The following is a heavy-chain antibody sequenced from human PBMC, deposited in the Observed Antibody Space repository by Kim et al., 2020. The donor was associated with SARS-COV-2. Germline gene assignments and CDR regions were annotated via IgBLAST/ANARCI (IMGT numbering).Heavy chain of an antibody. CDR2: INHSGST. Sequence: SETLSLTCAVYGGSFSGYYWSWIRQPPGKGLEWIGEINHSGSTNYNPSLKSRVTISVDTSKNQFSLKLSSVTAADTAVYYCARVLVPAARAKDWGQGTLVTVSS. V-gene: IGHV4-34*01. J-gene: IGHJ4*02. CDR1: GGSFSGYY. CDR3: ARVLVPAARAKD. D-gene: IGHD2-2*01.